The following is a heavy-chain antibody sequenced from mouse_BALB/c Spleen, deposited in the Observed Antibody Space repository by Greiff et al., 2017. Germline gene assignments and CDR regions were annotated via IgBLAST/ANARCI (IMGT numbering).Heavy chain of an antibody. CDR2: IDTSDSYT. V-gene: IGHV1-69*01. CDR1: GYTFTDYW. J-gene: IGHJ4*01. D-gene: IGHD2-3*01. CDR3: ARGDGYSPYYAIDY. Sequence: VQLQQPGAELVMPGASVKMSCKASGYTFTDYWMHWVKQRPGQGLEWIGAIDTSDSYTSYNQKFKGKATLTVDESSSTAYMQLSSLTSEDSAVYYCARGDGYSPYYAIDYWGQGTSVTVSS.